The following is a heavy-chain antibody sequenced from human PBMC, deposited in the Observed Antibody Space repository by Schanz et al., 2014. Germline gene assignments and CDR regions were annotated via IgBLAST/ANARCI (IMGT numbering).Heavy chain of an antibody. Sequence: EVQLLESGGGLVQPGGSLRISCAASGFTFSGYAMSWVRQAPGKGLEWVSSISSGGRKIFYADSMKGRFTISRDNAKNTLHLQMNSRRAEDTVVYYCATDVKRVANTVRFYYMDVWGQGTTVTVSS. D-gene: IGHD1-1*01. CDR3: ATDVKRVANTVRFYYMDV. V-gene: IGHV3-23*01. CDR2: ISSGGRKI. CDR1: GFTFSGYA. J-gene: IGHJ6*03.